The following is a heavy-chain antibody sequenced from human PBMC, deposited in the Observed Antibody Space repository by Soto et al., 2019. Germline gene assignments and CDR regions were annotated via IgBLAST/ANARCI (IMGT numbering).Heavy chain of an antibody. CDR2: INHSGST. D-gene: IGHD6-13*01. J-gene: IGHJ5*02. Sequence: SETLSITCAVYGGSFSGYYWSWIRQPPGKGLEWIGEINHSGSTNYNPSLKSRVTISVDTSKNQFSLKLSSVTAADTAVYYCARGEMGEGVYSSSWYGNWFDPWGQGTLVTVPQ. CDR1: GGSFSGYY. CDR3: ARGEMGEGVYSSSWYGNWFDP. V-gene: IGHV4-34*01.